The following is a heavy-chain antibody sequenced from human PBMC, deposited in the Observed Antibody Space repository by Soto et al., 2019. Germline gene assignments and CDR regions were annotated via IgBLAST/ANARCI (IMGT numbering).Heavy chain of an antibody. CDR3: ARCPAYCGGDCPRAFDI. Sequence: SETLSLTCTVSGGSISSGGYYWSWIRQHPGKGLEWIGYIYYSGSTYYNPSLKSRVTISVDTSKNQFSLKLSSVTAADTAVYYCARCPAYCGGDCPRAFDIWGQGTMVTVSS. D-gene: IGHD2-21*01. V-gene: IGHV4-31*03. CDR1: GGSISSGGYY. J-gene: IGHJ3*02. CDR2: IYYSGST.